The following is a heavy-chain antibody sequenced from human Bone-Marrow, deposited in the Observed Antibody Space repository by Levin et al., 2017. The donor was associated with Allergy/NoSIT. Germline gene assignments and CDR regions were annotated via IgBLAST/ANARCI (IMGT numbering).Heavy chain of an antibody. V-gene: IGHV3-48*03. D-gene: IGHD6-6*01. CDR3: ARVLAAQDY. J-gene: IGHJ4*02. Sequence: GGSLRLSCAASGFTFSSYEMNWVRQAPGKGLEWVSYISSSGSTTYYADSVKGRFTISRDNAKNSLYLQMNGLRAEDTALYYCARVLAAQDYWGQETLVTVSS. CDR1: GFTFSSYE. CDR2: ISSSGSTT.